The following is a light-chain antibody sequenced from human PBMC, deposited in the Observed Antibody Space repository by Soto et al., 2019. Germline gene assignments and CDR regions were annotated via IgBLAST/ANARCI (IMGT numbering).Light chain of an antibody. Sequence: EIVMTQSPATLSVSPGERATLSCRASQSVSSNSAWYQQKPGQAPRLLIYDASNRATGIPARFSGSGSGTDFTLTISSLEPEDFAVYYCQQRSNPWTFGQGTKVDIK. J-gene: IGKJ1*01. CDR3: QQRSNPWT. V-gene: IGKV3-11*01. CDR2: DAS. CDR1: QSVSSN.